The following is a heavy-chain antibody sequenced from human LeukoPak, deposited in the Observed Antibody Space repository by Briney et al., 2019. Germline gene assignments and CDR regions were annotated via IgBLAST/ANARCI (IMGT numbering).Heavy chain of an antibody. V-gene: IGHV4-4*02. D-gene: IGHD6-13*01. Sequence: SETLSLTCGVSGGSISNSNWWSWVRQAPGKGLEWIGEIYHSGSTNYNPSLKGRVTISVDKSKNQFSLKMNSETAADTAVYYCARAIARSLDYWGQGSLVTVSS. CDR1: GGSISNSNW. J-gene: IGHJ4*02. CDR3: ARAIARSLDY. CDR2: IYHSGST.